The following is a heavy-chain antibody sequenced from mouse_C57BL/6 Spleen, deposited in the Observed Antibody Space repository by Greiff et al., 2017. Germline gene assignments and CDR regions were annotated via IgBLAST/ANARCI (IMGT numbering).Heavy chain of an antibody. D-gene: IGHD4-1*01. CDR2: IHPNSGST. V-gene: IGHV1-64*01. CDR1: GYTFTSYW. CDR3: ARESGLTAWFAY. Sequence: VQLQQSGAELVKPGASVKLSCKASGYTFTSYWMHWVKQRPGQGLEWIGMIHPNSGSTNYNEKFKSKATLTVDKSSSTAYMQLSSLTSEDSAVYYCARESGLTAWFAYWGQGTLVTVSA. J-gene: IGHJ3*01.